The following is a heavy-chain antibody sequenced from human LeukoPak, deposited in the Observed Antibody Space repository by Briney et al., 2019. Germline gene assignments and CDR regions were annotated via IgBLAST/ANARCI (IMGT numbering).Heavy chain of an antibody. CDR1: GYIFTNYA. V-gene: IGHV1-3*01. J-gene: IGHJ4*02. CDR3: ARIGWELPHTDYYFDY. CDR2: ISGGSGDT. D-gene: IGHD1-26*01. Sequence: ASVKVSCKASGYIFTNYAMHWVRQAPGQRLEWMGRISGGSGDTKYSQKFQDRVTITRDTSASTAYMELSSLRSEDTAVYYCARIGWELPHTDYYFDYWGQGTLVIVSS.